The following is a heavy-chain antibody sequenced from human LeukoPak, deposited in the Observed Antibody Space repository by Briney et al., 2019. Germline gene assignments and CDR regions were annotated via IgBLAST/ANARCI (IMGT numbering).Heavy chain of an antibody. CDR1: GFTFSSYA. CDR3: ARGLPSGHDAFDI. J-gene: IGHJ3*02. D-gene: IGHD3-10*01. Sequence: QPGGSLRLSCSASGFTFSSYAMHWVRQAPGKGLEYVSAISSNGGTTYYADSVKGRFTISRDNSKNTLYLQMNSLRAEDTAVYYCARGLPSGHDAFDIWGQGTMVTVSS. V-gene: IGHV3-64*04. CDR2: ISSNGGTT.